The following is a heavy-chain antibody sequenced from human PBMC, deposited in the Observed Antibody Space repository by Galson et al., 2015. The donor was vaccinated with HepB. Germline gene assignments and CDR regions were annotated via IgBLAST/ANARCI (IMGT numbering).Heavy chain of an antibody. Sequence: QSGAEVKKPGESLKISCKSSGYSFTNYWIGWVRQMPGKGLEWMGIIYPGDSDTRYSPSFQGQVTISADKSISTAYLQWSSLKASDTAMYYCARCLGVAAGWRYLDYWGQGTLVTVSS. D-gene: IGHD6-13*01. CDR3: ARCLGVAAGWRYLDY. V-gene: IGHV5-51*03. CDR1: GYSFTNYW. J-gene: IGHJ4*02. CDR2: IYPGDSDT.